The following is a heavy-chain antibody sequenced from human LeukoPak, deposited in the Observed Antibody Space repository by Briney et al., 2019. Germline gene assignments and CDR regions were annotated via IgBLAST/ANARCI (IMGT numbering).Heavy chain of an antibody. CDR3: ARAPSRWLVFDY. J-gene: IGHJ4*02. D-gene: IGHD6-19*01. Sequence: SETLSLTCTVSGGSISSYYWSRIRQPPGKGLEWIGYIYYSGSTNYNPSLKSRVTISVDTSKNQFSLKLSSVTAADTAVYYCARAPSRWLVFDYWGQGTLVTVSS. CDR1: GGSISSYY. V-gene: IGHV4-59*01. CDR2: IYYSGST.